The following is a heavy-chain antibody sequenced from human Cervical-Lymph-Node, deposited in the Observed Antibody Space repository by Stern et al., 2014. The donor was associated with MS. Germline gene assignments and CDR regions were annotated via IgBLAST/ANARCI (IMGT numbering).Heavy chain of an antibody. CDR1: GGSIASGKFY. V-gene: IGHV4-39*01. CDR2: VYCSGSS. D-gene: IGHD1-26*01. CDR3: ARLTFENRSYFFDY. Sequence: QVQLQESGPGLVKPSETLSLTCTVSGGSIASGKFYWAWLRQTPGKGLEWIGFVYCSGSSYYSPALKGRVPVSADPSKSQFSLTMSSVTAADTAMYYCARLTFENRSYFFDYWGQGALVTVSS. J-gene: IGHJ4*02.